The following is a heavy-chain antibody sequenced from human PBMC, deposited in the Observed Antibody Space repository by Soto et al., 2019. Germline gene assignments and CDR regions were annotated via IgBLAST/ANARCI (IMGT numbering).Heavy chain of an antibody. CDR2: VQMSGTT. CDR3: AKDRSTMRGFEP. CDR1: GASIRGYH. V-gene: IGHV4-4*07. D-gene: IGHD1-1*01. Sequence: SQPLSHTCGVSGASIRGYHWSWIRQAAGKGLEWIGRVQMSGTTNYNPALKTRVTMSLDTSKNEVSLRMTSVTAADTAVYFGAKDRSTMRGFEPWGQGILVTVSS. J-gene: IGHJ5*02.